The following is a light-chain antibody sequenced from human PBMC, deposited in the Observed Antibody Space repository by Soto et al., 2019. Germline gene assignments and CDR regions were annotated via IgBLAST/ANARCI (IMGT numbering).Light chain of an antibody. Sequence: EIVMTQSPATLSVSPGERATLSCRASQSVSSNLPWYQQKPGQAPRFLIYGASTRATGTPARFSGSGSGTEFTLTISSLQSEDFAVYYCQQYNNWPPLTFGGGTKVEIK. CDR1: QSVSSN. V-gene: IGKV3-15*01. J-gene: IGKJ4*01. CDR2: GAS. CDR3: QQYNNWPPLT.